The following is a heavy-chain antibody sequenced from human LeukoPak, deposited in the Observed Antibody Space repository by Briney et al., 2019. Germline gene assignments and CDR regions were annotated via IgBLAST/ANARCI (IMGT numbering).Heavy chain of an antibody. V-gene: IGHV3-30-3*01. Sequence: PGGSLRLSCAASGFTFSSYAMHWVRRAPGKGLEWVAVISYDGSNKYYADSVKGRFTISRDNSKNTLYLQMNSLRAEDTAVYYCARALGYCSGGSCYPDYWGQGTLVTVSS. CDR2: ISYDGSNK. CDR1: GFTFSSYA. J-gene: IGHJ4*02. D-gene: IGHD2-15*01. CDR3: ARALGYCSGGSCYPDY.